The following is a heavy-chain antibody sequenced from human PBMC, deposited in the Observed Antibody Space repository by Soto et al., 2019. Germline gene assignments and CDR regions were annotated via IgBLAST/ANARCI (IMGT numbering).Heavy chain of an antibody. CDR2: IYYSGST. V-gene: IGHV4-59*01. D-gene: IGHD3-3*01. CDR1: GGSISSYY. CDR3: ARDGMDYDCWSGYYRSWFDP. J-gene: IGHJ5*02. Sequence: PSETLSLTCTVSGGSISSYYWSWIRQPPGKGLEWIGYIYYSGSTNYNPSLKSRVTISVDTSKNQFSLKLSSVTAADTAVYYCARDGMDYDCWSGYYRSWFDPWGQGTRVTVAS.